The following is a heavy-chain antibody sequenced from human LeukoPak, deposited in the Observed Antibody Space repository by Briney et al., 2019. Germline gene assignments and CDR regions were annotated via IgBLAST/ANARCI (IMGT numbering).Heavy chain of an antibody. D-gene: IGHD3-10*01. CDR1: GFSFSSYN. CDR3: ARVLLDYYFDY. J-gene: IGHJ4*02. V-gene: IGHV3-21*01. CDR2: ITMSSTYI. Sequence: PGGSLRLSCAASGFSFSSYNMYWVRQAPGKGLEWVSSITMSSTYIYHADSVKGRFTISRDNAKNSLFLQMNSLRAEDTAVYYCARVLLDYYFDYWSQGTLVTVSS.